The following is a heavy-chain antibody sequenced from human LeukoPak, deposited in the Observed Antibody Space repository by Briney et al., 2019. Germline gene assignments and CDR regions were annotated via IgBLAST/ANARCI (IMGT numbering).Heavy chain of an antibody. CDR3: ARGRAYCSGSYYIRFDY. CDR1: GGSYSGYY. D-gene: IGHD3-10*01. Sequence: SETLSLTCAVYGGSYSGYYWSWIRQPPGKGLEWVGETNHSGSTNYNPSLKSRVTISVDTSKNQFSLKLSSVTAADTAVYYCARGRAYCSGSYYIRFDYWGQGTLVTVSS. V-gene: IGHV4-34*01. CDR2: TNHSGST. J-gene: IGHJ4*02.